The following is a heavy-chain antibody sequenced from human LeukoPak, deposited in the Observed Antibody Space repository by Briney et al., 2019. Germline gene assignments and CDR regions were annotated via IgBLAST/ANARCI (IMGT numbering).Heavy chain of an antibody. CDR2: FVPEDGET. Sequence: GASVKVSCKLSGGTLTELSMHWVRQSPGKGLEWMGGFVPEDGETIYAQKFQGRVTMTEDTSTDTAYMELSSLRSDDTAVYFCATLPRGHLFDSWGQGTLVTVSS. D-gene: IGHD3-10*01. CDR1: GGTLTELS. V-gene: IGHV1-24*01. J-gene: IGHJ4*02. CDR3: ATLPRGHLFDS.